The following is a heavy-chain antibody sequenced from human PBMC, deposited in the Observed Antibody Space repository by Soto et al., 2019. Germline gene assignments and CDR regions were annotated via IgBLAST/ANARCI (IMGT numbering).Heavy chain of an antibody. CDR2: IYYSGST. CDR3: ARGGATYYFDY. Sequence: PSETLSLTCTVSGGSISSGGYYWSWIRQHPGKGLEWIGYIYYSGSTYYNPSLKSRVTISVDTSKNQFSLKLSSVTAADTAVYYCARGGATYYFDYWGPGILVTVSS. J-gene: IGHJ4*02. CDR1: GGSISSGGYY. D-gene: IGHD1-26*01. V-gene: IGHV4-31*03.